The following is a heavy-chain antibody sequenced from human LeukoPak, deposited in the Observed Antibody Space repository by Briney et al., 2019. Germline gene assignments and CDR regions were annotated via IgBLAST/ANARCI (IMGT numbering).Heavy chain of an antibody. CDR2: IIPILGIA. V-gene: IGHV1-69*04. CDR1: GGTFSSYA. J-gene: IGHJ3*02. D-gene: IGHD2-15*01. Sequence: SVKVSCKASGGTFSSYAISWVRQAPGQGLEWMGRIIPILGIANYAQKFQGRVTITADKSTSTAYMELSSLRSEDTAVYYCARGDCSGGSCLYAFDIWGQGTMVTVSS. CDR3: ARGDCSGGSCLYAFDI.